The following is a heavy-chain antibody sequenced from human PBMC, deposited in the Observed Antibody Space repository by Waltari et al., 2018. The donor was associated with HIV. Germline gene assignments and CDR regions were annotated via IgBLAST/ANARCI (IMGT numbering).Heavy chain of an antibody. CDR3: ARARLVSRGQYCSTTSCLPHYYYYYGMDV. V-gene: IGHV4-34*01. D-gene: IGHD2-2*01. CDR1: GGSFRGSY. CDR2: INHSGST. J-gene: IGHJ6*02. Sequence: QVQLRQWGAGLLKPSETLSLTCAVYGGSFRGSYWSGIRHPPGKGLGWIGEINHSGSTNYNPSLKSRVTISVDTSKNQFSLKLTSVTAADTAVFYCARARLVSRGQYCSTTSCLPHYYYYYGMDVWGQGTTVTVSS.